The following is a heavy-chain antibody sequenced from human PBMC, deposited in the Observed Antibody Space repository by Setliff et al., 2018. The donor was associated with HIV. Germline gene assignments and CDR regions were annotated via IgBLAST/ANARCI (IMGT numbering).Heavy chain of an antibody. CDR3: ARAEGDAYNSLPYFDS. J-gene: IGHJ4*02. Sequence: LSLTCAVYGGSMSRFYWTWIRQPPGKGLEWIGFVYSTGSINYSPSFRGRLTISLDTSENQFSLHLTSVTAADTAVYYCARAEGDAYNSLPYFDSWGPGALVTVSS. V-gene: IGHV4-59*01. D-gene: IGHD1-1*01. CDR1: GGSMSRFY. CDR2: VYSTGSI.